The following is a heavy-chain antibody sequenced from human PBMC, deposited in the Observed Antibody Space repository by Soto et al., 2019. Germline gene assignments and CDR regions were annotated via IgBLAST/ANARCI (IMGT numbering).Heavy chain of an antibody. D-gene: IGHD2-15*01. CDR3: ARYSVVAALDY. J-gene: IGHJ4*02. CDR2: INHSGST. Sequence: SETLSLTCAVYGGSFSGYYWSWIRQPPGKGLEWIGEINHSGSTNYNPSLKSRVTISVDTSKNQFSLKLGSVTAADTAVYYCARYSVVAALDYWGQGTLVTVSS. V-gene: IGHV4-34*01. CDR1: GGSFSGYY.